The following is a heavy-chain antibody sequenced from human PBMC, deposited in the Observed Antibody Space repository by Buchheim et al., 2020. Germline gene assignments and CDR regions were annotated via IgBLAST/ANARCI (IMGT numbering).Heavy chain of an antibody. D-gene: IGHD6-19*01. J-gene: IGHJ4*02. Sequence: EVQLMESGGGLVQPGGSLRLSCAASGFTFSSYWMSWVRQAPGKGLEWVANIKQDGSEKYYVDSVKGRFTISRDNAKNSLYLQMNSLRAEDTAVYYCARFPSGPVAGTLGTMSFDYWGQGTL. V-gene: IGHV3-7*01. CDR2: IKQDGSEK. CDR1: GFTFSSYW. CDR3: ARFPSGPVAGTLGTMSFDY.